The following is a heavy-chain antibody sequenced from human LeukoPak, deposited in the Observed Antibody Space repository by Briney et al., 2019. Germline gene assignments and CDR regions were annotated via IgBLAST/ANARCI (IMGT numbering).Heavy chain of an antibody. CDR2: IHYDGNT. Sequence: VSLRLSCAASGFTFSSYAMSWIRQPPGKGLEWIGSIHYDGNTYYKPSLKSRVTISVDTSKIQFSLRLSSATAADMATYYCARHSLNNYGSYYWGQGTLVTVSS. J-gene: IGHJ4*02. CDR3: ARHSLNNYGSYY. V-gene: IGHV4-39*01. D-gene: IGHD5-24*01. CDR1: GFTFSSYA.